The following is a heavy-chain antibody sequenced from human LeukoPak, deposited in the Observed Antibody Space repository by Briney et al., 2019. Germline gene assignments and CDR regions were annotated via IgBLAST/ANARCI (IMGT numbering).Heavy chain of an antibody. D-gene: IGHD2-2*01. CDR2: IYYSGST. J-gene: IGHJ4*02. V-gene: IGHV4-59*01. CDR1: GGSISSYY. CDR3: ARASDGLFVVVPGFDY. Sequence: SETLSLTCTVSGGSISSYYWSWIRQPPGKGLEWIGYIYYSGSTNYNPSLKSRVTISVDTSKNQFSLKLSSVTAADTAVYYCARASDGLFVVVPGFDYWGQGTLVTVSS.